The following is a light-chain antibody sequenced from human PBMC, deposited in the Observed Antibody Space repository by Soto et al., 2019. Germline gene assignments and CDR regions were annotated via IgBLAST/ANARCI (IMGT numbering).Light chain of an antibody. J-gene: IGKJ5*01. CDR2: DAS. Sequence: DIQMPQSPSSLSASVGDRVTITCPASQGISTYLAWSQQKPGKAPKSLIYDASSLRSGVPSKFSGSGFGTEFTLTISSLQPEDFATYYCQQYSTYPITFGQGTRLEIK. V-gene: IGKV1-16*02. CDR1: QGISTY. CDR3: QQYSTYPIT.